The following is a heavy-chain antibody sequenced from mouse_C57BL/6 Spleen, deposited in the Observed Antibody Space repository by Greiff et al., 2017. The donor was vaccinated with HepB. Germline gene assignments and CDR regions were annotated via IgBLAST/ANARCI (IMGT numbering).Heavy chain of an antibody. J-gene: IGHJ1*03. D-gene: IGHD1-1*01. CDR1: GYSFTDYN. CDR2: INPNYGTT. V-gene: IGHV1-39*01. Sequence: VQLQQSGPELVKPGASVKISCKASGYSFTDYNMNWVKQSNGKSLEWIGVINPNYGTTSYNQKFKGKATLTVDQSSSTAYMQRNSLTYEDSAVYYCARGNYYGSSFYWYFDVWGTGTTVTVSS. CDR3: ARGNYYGSSFYWYFDV.